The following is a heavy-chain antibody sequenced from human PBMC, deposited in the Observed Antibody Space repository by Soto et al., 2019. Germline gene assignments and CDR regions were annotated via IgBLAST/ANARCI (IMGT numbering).Heavy chain of an antibody. CDR1: GGSISSSSYY. CDR2: IYYSGST. Sequence: QLQLQESGPGLVKPSETLSLTCTVSGGSISSSSYYWGWIRQPPGKGLEWIGSIYYSGSTYYNPSLKSRVTISVDTSKNQFSLKLSSVTAADTAVYYCARQPSYGDCVSPVAVYLTNWGQGTLVTVSS. D-gene: IGHD4-17*01. V-gene: IGHV4-39*01. J-gene: IGHJ4*02. CDR3: ARQPSYGDCVSPVAVYLTN.